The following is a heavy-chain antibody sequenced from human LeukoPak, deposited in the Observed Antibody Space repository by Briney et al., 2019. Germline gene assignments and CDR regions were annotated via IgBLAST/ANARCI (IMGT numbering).Heavy chain of an antibody. CDR1: GFTFSDYY. CDR2: ISSSGSTI. CDR3: ASRTWTYGFNYYMDV. J-gene: IGHJ6*03. D-gene: IGHD3-10*01. Sequence: PGGSLRLFCAASGFTFSDYYMSWIRRAPGKGLVWVSYISSSGSTIYYADSAKGRFTIFRDNAENYLYLQMNSLMGEDAAVYYCASRTWTYGFNYYMDVWGKGTTVTVSS. V-gene: IGHV3-11*04.